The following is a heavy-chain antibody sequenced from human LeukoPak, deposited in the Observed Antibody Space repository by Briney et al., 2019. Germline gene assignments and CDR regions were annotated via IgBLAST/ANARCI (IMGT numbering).Heavy chain of an antibody. CDR2: IHHSRGT. J-gene: IGHJ3*01. D-gene: IGHD3-22*01. V-gene: IGHV4-31*03. CDR1: GGSMNSGDYY. CDR3: ARYYDSTGYYYIRAFDV. Sequence: PSETLSLTCTVSGGSMNSGDYYWSWIRQHPGKGLEWIGYIHHSRGTFYNPSLNSRVSISADTSTNQFSLNLSSVTAADTAVYYCARYYDSTGYYYIRAFDVWGQGTMVTVSS.